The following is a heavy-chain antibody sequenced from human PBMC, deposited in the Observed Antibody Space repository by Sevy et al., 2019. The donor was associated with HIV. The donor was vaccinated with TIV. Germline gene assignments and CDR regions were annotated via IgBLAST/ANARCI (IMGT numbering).Heavy chain of an antibody. CDR3: VRAVATDGIF. V-gene: IGHV3-7*03. J-gene: IGHJ4*02. Sequence: GGSLRLSCAASGFSLNNYWMSWVRQAPGKGLEWVANIKQDGSVKYYVDSVKGRFTISKDNAMNLLYLQMNSLRAEDTALYYCVRAVATDGIFWGQGTLVTVSS. D-gene: IGHD3-3*02. CDR1: GFSLNNYW. CDR2: IKQDGSVK.